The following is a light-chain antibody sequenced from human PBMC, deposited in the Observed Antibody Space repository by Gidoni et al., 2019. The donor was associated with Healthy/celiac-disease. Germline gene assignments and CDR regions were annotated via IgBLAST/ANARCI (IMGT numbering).Light chain of an antibody. CDR2: GAS. V-gene: IGKV3-20*01. CDR3: RQYGSSIFT. J-gene: IGKJ3*01. CDR1: QSVSSRY. Sequence: EIVLTQSPGTLSLSPGERATLSCRASQSVSSRYLGWYQQKPGQAPRLLIYGASSRATGIPDRFSGSGSGTDFTLTISRLEPEDFAVYYCRQYGSSIFTFGPGTKVDIK.